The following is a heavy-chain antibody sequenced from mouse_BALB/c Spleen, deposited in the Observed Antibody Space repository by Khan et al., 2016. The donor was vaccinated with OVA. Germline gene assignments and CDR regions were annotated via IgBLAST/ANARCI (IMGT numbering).Heavy chain of an antibody. CDR3: ARGGAAYYRNDGGAMEY. CDR1: GYTFTTAG. Sequence: QIQLVQSGPELNKPGETVRISCKASGYTFTTAGMQWVQKMPGKGLKWIGWINTHSGVPKYAEDFKGRFAFSLETSASTAYLQITNLKNEDTATYFCARGGAAYYRNDGGAMEYWGQGTSVTVSS. J-gene: IGHJ4*01. CDR2: INTHSGVP. V-gene: IGHV9-4*02. D-gene: IGHD2-14*01.